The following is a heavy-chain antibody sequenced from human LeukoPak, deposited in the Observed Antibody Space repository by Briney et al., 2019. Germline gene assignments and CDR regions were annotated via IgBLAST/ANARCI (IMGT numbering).Heavy chain of an antibody. D-gene: IGHD5-18*01. CDR3: ARELSSSGYYFDS. Sequence: PGGSLRLSCAASGFSLTNYGMDWVRQAPGKGLEWVSSISSSRAYIYYADSVRGRFTISRDNAKNSLYLQMNSLRAEDTAVYYCARELSSSGYYFDSWGQGNLVTVSS. CDR2: ISSSRAYI. V-gene: IGHV3-21*01. CDR1: GFSLTNYG. J-gene: IGHJ4*02.